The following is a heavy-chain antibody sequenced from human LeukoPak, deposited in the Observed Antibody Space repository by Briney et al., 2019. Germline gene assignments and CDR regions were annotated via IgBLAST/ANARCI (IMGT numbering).Heavy chain of an antibody. D-gene: IGHD3-3*01. V-gene: IGHV4-59*01. CDR2: IYYSGST. J-gene: IGHJ6*03. CDR1: GGSISSYY. CDR3: ARYNSRGTIFGVVTYYYYYYMDV. Sequence: SETLSLTCTVSGGSISSYYWSWIRQPPGKGLEWIGYIYYSGSTNYNPSLKSRVTISVDTSKNQFSLKLSSVTAADTAVYYCARYNSRGTIFGVVTYYYYYYMDVWGKGTTVTVSS.